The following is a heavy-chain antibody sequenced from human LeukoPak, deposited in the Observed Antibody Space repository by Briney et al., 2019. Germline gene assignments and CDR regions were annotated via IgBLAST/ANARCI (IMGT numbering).Heavy chain of an antibody. V-gene: IGHV1-69*13. CDR2: IILIFGAA. Sequence: SVKVSCKASGGTFSSYAISWVRQAPGQGLEWMGGIILIFGAANYAQKFQGRVTMTADESTSTAYMELSSLRSEDTAVYYCARDRAGYSWDYWGQGTLATVSS. CDR1: GGTFSSYA. D-gene: IGHD5-18*01. CDR3: ARDRAGYSWDY. J-gene: IGHJ4*02.